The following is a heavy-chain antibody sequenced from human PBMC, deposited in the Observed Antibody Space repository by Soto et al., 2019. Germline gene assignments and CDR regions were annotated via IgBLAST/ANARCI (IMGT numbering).Heavy chain of an antibody. D-gene: IGHD2-21*01. Sequence: GSLRLSCAASGFTFSSYAMSWVRQAPGKGLEWVSAISGSGGSTYYADSVKGRFTISRDNSKNTLCLQMNSLRAEDTALYYCARDPWWWLPLLFDYWGQGTLVTVSS. CDR3: ARDPWWWLPLLFDY. CDR2: ISGSGGST. CDR1: GFTFSSYA. V-gene: IGHV3-23*01. J-gene: IGHJ4*02.